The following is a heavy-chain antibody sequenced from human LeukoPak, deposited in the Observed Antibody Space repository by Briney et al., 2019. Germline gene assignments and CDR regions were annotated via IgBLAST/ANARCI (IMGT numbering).Heavy chain of an antibody. Sequence: PSETLSLTCTVSGGSISSYYWSWIRQPPGKGLEWIGYIYYSGSTNYNPSLKSRVTISEDTSKNQFSLKLSSVTAADTAVYYCARAGITGTGTRDNWFDPWGQGTLVTVSS. CDR2: IYYSGST. J-gene: IGHJ5*02. CDR1: GGSISSYY. D-gene: IGHD1-20*01. V-gene: IGHV4-59*01. CDR3: ARAGITGTGTRDNWFDP.